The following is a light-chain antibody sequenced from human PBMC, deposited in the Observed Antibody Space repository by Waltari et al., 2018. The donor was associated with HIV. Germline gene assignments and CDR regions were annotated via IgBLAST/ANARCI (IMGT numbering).Light chain of an antibody. CDR2: DDS. CDR3: QVWDESNEQVV. V-gene: IGLV3-21*02. CDR1: TIAGRK. J-gene: IGLJ2*01. Sequence: YVLTQPPSVSVAPGQTARIPCGGDTIAGRKVHWYQRRPGQAPALVVFDDSDRPSGIPERFSGSISGNTATLIISRVEDGDEADYYCQVWDESNEQVVFGGGTRLTVL.